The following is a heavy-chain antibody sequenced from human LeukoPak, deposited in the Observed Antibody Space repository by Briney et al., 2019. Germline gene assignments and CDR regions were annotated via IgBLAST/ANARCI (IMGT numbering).Heavy chain of an antibody. J-gene: IGHJ6*02. CDR2: INPNSGGT. V-gene: IGHV1-2*02. CDR1: GYTFTGYY. Sequence: ASVKVSCKAPGYTFTGYYMHWVRQAPGQGLEWMGWINPNSGGTNYAQKFQGRVTMTRDTSISTAYMELSRLRSDDTAVYYCARDLIVGTYYYYGMDVWGQGTTVTVSS. D-gene: IGHD1-26*01. CDR3: ARDLIVGTYYYYGMDV.